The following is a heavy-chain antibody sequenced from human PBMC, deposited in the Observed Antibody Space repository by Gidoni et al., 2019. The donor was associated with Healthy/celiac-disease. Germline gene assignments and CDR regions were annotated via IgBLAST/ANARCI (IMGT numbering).Heavy chain of an antibody. D-gene: IGHD3-10*01. CDR1: GFTFLSDS. J-gene: IGHJ3*02. CDR2: ISSSSSYI. V-gene: IGHV3-21*01. CDR3: ARDVLLWFGELLSASAFDI. Sequence: EVQLVESGGGLVKPGGSLRLSCAASGFTFLSDSMNWVRQAPGKGLEWVSSISSSSSYIYYADSVKGRFTISRDNAKNSLYLQMNSLRAEDTAVYYCARDVLLWFGELLSASAFDIWGQGTMVTVSS.